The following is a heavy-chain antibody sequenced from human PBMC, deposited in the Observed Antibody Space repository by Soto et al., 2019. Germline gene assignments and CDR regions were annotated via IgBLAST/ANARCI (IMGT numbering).Heavy chain of an antibody. CDR3: ASQGYSYGSGGNNYYYCGMDV. CDR2: IIPIFGTA. V-gene: IGHV1-69*12. Sequence: QVQLVQSGAEVKKPGSSVKVSCKASGGTFSSYAISWVRQAPGQGLEWMGGIIPIFGTANYAQKFQGRVTITADESTSTAYMELSSLRSEDTAVYYCASQGYSYGSGGNNYYYCGMDVWGQGTTVTVSS. CDR1: GGTFSSYA. J-gene: IGHJ6*02. D-gene: IGHD5-18*01.